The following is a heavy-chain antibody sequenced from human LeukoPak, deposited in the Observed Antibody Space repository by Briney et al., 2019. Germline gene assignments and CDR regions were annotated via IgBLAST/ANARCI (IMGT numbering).Heavy chain of an antibody. CDR2: ISAYNGNT. V-gene: IGHV1-18*01. D-gene: IGHD3-10*01. CDR1: GYTFTSYG. Sequence: ASVKVSRKASGYTFTSYGISWVRQAPGQGLEWMGWISAYNGNTNYAQKLQGRVTMTTDTSTSTAYMELRSLRSDDTAVYYCARSLSSGEDNWFDPWGQGTLVTVSS. CDR3: ARSLSSGEDNWFDP. J-gene: IGHJ5*02.